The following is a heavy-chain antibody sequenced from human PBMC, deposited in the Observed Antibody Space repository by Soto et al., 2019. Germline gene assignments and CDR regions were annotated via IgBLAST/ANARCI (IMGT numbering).Heavy chain of an antibody. CDR1: GGSISSYY. CDR3: ARHGRGHDFWSGYYAWFDP. Sequence: SETLSLTCTVSGGSISSYYWSWIRQPPGKGLEWIGCIYYSGSTNYNPSLKSRVTISVDTSKNQFSLKLSSVTAADTAVYYCARHGRGHDFWSGYYAWFDPWGQGTLVTVSS. V-gene: IGHV4-59*08. J-gene: IGHJ5*02. D-gene: IGHD3-3*01. CDR2: IYYSGST.